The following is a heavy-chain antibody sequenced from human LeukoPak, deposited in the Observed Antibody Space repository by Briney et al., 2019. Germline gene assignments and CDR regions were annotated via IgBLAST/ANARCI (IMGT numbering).Heavy chain of an antibody. CDR2: IQYDGSNK. CDR1: GFTFSSYS. CDR3: AKDPDY. Sequence: GGSLRLSCAASGFTFSSYSMNWVRQAPGKGLEWVAFIQYDGSNKYLADSVKGRFAISRDNSKKTLYLQMNSLRAEDTAVYFCAKDPDYWGQGTLVTVSS. J-gene: IGHJ4*02. V-gene: IGHV3-30*02.